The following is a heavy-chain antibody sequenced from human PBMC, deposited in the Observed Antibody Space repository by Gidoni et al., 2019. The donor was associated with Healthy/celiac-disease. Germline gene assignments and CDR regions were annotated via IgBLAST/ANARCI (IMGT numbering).Heavy chain of an antibody. CDR1: GFTLSSYA. CDR3: AKDRKYRAPWYFDY. Sequence: EVQLLESGGGLVQPGGSLRLSCAASGFTLSSYAMSWVRQAPGKGLGWVSAIRGSGGSTYYADSVKCRFTISRDNSKNTLYLQMNSLRAEDTAVYYCAKDRKYRAPWYFDYWGQGTLVTVSS. J-gene: IGHJ4*02. CDR2: IRGSGGST. D-gene: IGHD3-10*01. V-gene: IGHV3-23*01.